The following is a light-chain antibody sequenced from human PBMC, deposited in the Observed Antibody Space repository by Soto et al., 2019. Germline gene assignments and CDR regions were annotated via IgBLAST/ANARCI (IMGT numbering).Light chain of an antibody. Sequence: EIRMTQSAATLSVSPGEKATLSCRASQSVSSNLAWYQQKPGQAPRLLIYGASTGATGIPARFSGSGSGTEFTLTISSPQSEDFAVYYCQQYNNWPPWTFGQGTKV. CDR2: GAS. V-gene: IGKV3-15*01. CDR1: QSVSSN. CDR3: QQYNNWPPWT. J-gene: IGKJ1*01.